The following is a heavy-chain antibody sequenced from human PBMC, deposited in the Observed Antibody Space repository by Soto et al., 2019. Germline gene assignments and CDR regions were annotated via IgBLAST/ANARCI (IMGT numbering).Heavy chain of an antibody. J-gene: IGHJ5*02. CDR2: IYHTGNT. D-gene: IGHD3-22*01. CDR3: ARDYYDSSDYTTNWFDP. Sequence: SETLSLTCTVSGGSFSPNYWAWIRQPPGKGLEWIGYIYHTGNTYYNPSLRSRVTISVDTSKNQFSLKLTSVTAADTAVYYCARDYYDSSDYTTNWFDPWGQGTLVTVSS. CDR1: GGSFSPNY. V-gene: IGHV4-59*04.